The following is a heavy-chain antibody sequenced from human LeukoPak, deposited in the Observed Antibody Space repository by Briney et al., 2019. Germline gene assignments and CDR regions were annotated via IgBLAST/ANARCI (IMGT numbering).Heavy chain of an antibody. CDR1: GDSLTSSTYY. J-gene: IGHJ6*03. Sequence: SETLSLTCTVSGDSLTSSTYYWGWVRQPPGKGLEWIGTIYYNGNSYYNPSLKSRITIFLDMSKNQLSLRLSSVTAADSAVYYRTTLRHCVGGSCHPSRYYYHYIDVWGKGTTITVSS. V-gene: IGHV4-39*01. D-gene: IGHD2-15*01. CDR3: TTLRHCVGGSCHPSRYYYHYIDV. CDR2: IYYNGNS.